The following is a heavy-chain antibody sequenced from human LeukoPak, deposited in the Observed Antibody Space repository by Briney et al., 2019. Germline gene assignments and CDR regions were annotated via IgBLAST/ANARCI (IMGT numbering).Heavy chain of an antibody. CDR3: ARERLIGMTTVTTGRGIYYYYYGMDV. J-gene: IGHJ6*02. Sequence: PGASVKVSCKASGYTFRNFDINWVRQAPGQGLEWMGWINPKSGTRGHAQKFQGRITMTRNTSISTAYMELSSLRSEDTAVYYCARERLIGMTTVTTGRGIYYYYYGMDVWGQGTTVTVSS. CDR2: INPKSGTR. V-gene: IGHV1-8*01. D-gene: IGHD4-11*01. CDR1: GYTFRNFD.